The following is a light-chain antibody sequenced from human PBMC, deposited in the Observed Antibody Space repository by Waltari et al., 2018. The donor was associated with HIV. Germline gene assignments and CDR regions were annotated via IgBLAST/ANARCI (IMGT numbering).Light chain of an antibody. V-gene: IGLV1-51*01. CDR1: SSNLGINY. CDR2: DND. J-gene: IGLJ3*02. CDR3: GTWDSSLSVWL. Sequence: QSVLTQPPSVSAAPGQKVTIPCSGSSSNLGINYVPWYRQLPGTAPKLLIYDNDKRPSGIPDRFSGSKSGTSATLGITGLQTGDEADYYCGTWDSSLSVWLFGGGTKLTVL.